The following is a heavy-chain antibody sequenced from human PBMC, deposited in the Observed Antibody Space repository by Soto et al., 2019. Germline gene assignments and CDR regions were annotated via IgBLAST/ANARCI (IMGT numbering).Heavy chain of an antibody. CDR2: IYYSGST. V-gene: IGHV4-59*01. CDR3: ARGGYCSSTSCYEAYYYCGMDV. CDR1: GGSISSYY. D-gene: IGHD2-2*03. Sequence: SETLSLTCTVSGGSISSYYWSWIRQPPGKGLEWIGYIYYSGSTNYNPSLKSRVTISVDTSKNQFSLKLSSVTAADTAVYYCARGGYCSSTSCYEAYYYCGMDVWGQGTTVTVSS. J-gene: IGHJ6*02.